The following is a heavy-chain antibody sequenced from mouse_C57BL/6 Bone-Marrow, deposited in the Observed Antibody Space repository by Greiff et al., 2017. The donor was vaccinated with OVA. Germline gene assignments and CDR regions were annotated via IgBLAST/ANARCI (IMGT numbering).Heavy chain of an antibody. J-gene: IGHJ1*03. D-gene: IGHD2-1*01. CDR3: AMGGNYVGYIDV. V-gene: IGHV14-3*01. Sequence: VLLQQSVAELVRPGASVKLSCTASGFNINNTYMHWVKQRPEQGLEWIGSIDPANGNTKYAPQFQGQATITADTSSNTAYLQLSSLTSEDTAIYDLAMGGNYVGYIDVWGKGTTVTVSS. CDR1: GFNINNTY. CDR2: IDPANGNT.